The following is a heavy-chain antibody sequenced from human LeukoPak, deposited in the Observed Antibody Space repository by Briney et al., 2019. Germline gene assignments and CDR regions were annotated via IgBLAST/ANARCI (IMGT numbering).Heavy chain of an antibody. CDR3: AGERGEEYSSGWYKRNYFDN. V-gene: IGHV4-34*01. CDR1: GGSIGSYY. CDR2: INHSGGT. D-gene: IGHD6-19*01. J-gene: IGHJ4*02. Sequence: SETLSLTCTVSGGSIGSYYWSWIRQSPGKGLEWIGEINHSGGTNYNPSLKSRVTISADMSKNQFSLKLTSVTGADTAVYYCAGERGEEYSSGWYKRNYFDNWGQGIRVTVSS.